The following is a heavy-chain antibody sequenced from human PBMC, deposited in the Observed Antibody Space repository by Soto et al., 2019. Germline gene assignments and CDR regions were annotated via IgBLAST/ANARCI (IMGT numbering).Heavy chain of an antibody. V-gene: IGHV3-21*01. Sequence: GGSLRLSCEASGFTFSRVSMNWVRQVPGKGLEWVASISSGSSDTWYADSVKGRFIISRDNAQNSLFLQMNTLRPEDTAMYYCAKDWVGGSNNYQLDCWGQGTAATIS. D-gene: IGHD1-26*01. CDR2: ISSGSSDT. CDR1: GFTFSRVS. J-gene: IGHJ4*02. CDR3: AKDWVGGSNNYQLDC.